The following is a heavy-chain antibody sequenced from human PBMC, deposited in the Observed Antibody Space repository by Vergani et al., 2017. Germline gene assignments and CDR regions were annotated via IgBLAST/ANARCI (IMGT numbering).Heavy chain of an antibody. CDR1: GFTFNDYA. D-gene: IGHD3-16*01. CDR2: LFWDSGNI. J-gene: IGHJ6*03. Sequence: EVQLVESGGGLVQPGRSLRLSCAASGFTFNDYAMHWVRQVPGKGLEWVSGLFWDSGNIGYADSVRGRFTISRDNAKNSLYLQMNNLRPEDTALYYCARGMGDCMDVWGKGATVTVSS. V-gene: IGHV3-9*01. CDR3: ARGMGDCMDV.